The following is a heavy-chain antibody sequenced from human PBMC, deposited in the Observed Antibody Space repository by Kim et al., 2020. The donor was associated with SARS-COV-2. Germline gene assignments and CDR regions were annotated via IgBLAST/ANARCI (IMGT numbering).Heavy chain of an antibody. CDR3: AKDARSYGYFDY. CDR1: GFTFGDYA. Sequence: GGSLRLSCAASGFTFGDYAMHWVRQAPGKGLEWVSGISWNSGSIGYADSVKGRFTISRDNAKNSLYLQMNSLRAEDTALYYCAKDARSYGYFDYWGQGTLVTVSS. J-gene: IGHJ4*02. D-gene: IGHD4-17*01. CDR2: ISWNSGSI. V-gene: IGHV3-9*01.